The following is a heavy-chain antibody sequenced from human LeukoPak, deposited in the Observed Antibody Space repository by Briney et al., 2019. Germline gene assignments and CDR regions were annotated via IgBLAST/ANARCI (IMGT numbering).Heavy chain of an antibody. CDR1: GFTFSSYS. Sequence: TGGSLRLSCAASGFTFSSYSMSWVRQAPGKGLEWVSSISSSSSYIYYADSVKGRFTISRDNAKNPLYLQMNSLRAEDTAVYYCAREGIAAAGIDYWGQGTLVTVSS. J-gene: IGHJ4*02. D-gene: IGHD6-13*01. CDR3: AREGIAAAGIDY. CDR2: ISSSSSYI. V-gene: IGHV3-21*01.